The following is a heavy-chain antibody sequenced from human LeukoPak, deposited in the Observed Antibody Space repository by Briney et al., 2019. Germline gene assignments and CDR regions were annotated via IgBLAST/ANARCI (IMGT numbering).Heavy chain of an antibody. V-gene: IGHV1-18*01. CDR2: ISAYNGNT. CDR1: GYTFTSYG. CDR3: ARDLAMTTVTTFIDY. Sequence: ASVKVSCKASGYTFTSYGISWVRQAPGQGLEWMGWISAYNGNTNYAQKFQGRVTMTRDMSTSTVYMELSSLRSEDTAVYYCARDLAMTTVTTFIDYWGQGTLVTVSS. D-gene: IGHD4-17*01. J-gene: IGHJ4*02.